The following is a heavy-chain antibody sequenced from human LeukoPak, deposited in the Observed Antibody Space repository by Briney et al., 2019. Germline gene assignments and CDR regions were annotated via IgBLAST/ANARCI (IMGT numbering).Heavy chain of an antibody. J-gene: IGHJ4*02. V-gene: IGHV3-23*01. CDR2: ISGSGGST. D-gene: IGHD5-18*01. CDR1: GFTFSIYA. Sequence: GGSLRLSCAASGFTFSIYAMSWVRQAPGKGLEWVSAISGSGGSTYYADSVKGRFTISRDNSKNTLYLQMNSLRAEDTAVYYCAKENTAMGQEYYFDYWGQGTLVTVSS. CDR3: AKENTAMGQEYYFDY.